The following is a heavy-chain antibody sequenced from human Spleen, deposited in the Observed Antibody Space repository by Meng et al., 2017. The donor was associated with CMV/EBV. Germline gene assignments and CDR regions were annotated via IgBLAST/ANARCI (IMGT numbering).Heavy chain of an antibody. J-gene: IGHJ5*02. CDR2: IYTSGST. CDR3: ARGPFSFAP. CDR1: AGSTSSYY. D-gene: IGHD1-1*01. V-gene: IGHV4-4*07. Sequence: QVQLQESGPGLVTPSETLSLTCTVSAGSTSSYYRGGSRRTAGKGLVWIGPIYTSGSTNYNSSLKRRVPMSVDTSRNQFSLKLSSVSAADTAVYYCARGPFSFAPWGQGTLVTVSS.